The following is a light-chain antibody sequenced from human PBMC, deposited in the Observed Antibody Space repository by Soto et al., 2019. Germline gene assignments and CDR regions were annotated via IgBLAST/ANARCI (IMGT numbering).Light chain of an antibody. CDR3: QHFDSSPT. Sequence: PGESATLSCRASQTVRRSYFVWYQQKPGQAPRLLIYGASARAPGIPDRFSGTGSGTESTLTISRLEPEDFAVYFCQHFDSSPTFGGGTKVEIK. J-gene: IGKJ4*01. CDR1: QTVRRSY. V-gene: IGKV3-20*01. CDR2: GAS.